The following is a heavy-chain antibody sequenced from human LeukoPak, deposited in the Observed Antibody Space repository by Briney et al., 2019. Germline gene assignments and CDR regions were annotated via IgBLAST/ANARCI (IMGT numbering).Heavy chain of an antibody. CDR1: GFTFSRYG. V-gene: IGHV3-30*18. J-gene: IGHJ4*02. CDR3: AKDHYGDYVLDY. CDR2: ISYDGSNK. Sequence: GGSLRLSCAASGFTFSRYGMHWVRQAPGKGLEWVAVISYDGSNKYYADSVKGRFTISRDNSKNTLYLQMNSLRAEDTAVYYCAKDHYGDYVLDYWGQGTLVTVSS. D-gene: IGHD4-17*01.